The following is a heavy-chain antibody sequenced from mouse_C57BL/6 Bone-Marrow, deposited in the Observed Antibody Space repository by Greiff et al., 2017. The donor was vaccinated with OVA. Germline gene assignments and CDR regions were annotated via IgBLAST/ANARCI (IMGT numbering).Heavy chain of an antibody. V-gene: IGHV5-4*01. J-gene: IGHJ2*01. Sequence: EVKVVESGGGLVKPGGSLKLSCAASGFTFSSYAMSWVRQTPEKRLEWVATISDGGSYTYYPDNVKGRFTISRDNAKNNLYLQMSHLKSEDTAMYYCARDKSVYYGSSSFDYWGQGTTLTVSS. CDR1: GFTFSSYA. D-gene: IGHD1-1*01. CDR3: ARDKSVYYGSSSFDY. CDR2: ISDGGSYT.